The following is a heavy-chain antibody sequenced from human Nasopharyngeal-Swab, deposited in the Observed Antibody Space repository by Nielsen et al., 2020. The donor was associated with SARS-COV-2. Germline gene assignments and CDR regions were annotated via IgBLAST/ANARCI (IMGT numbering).Heavy chain of an antibody. Sequence: SLKISCAASGFTFDDYAMHWARQAPGKGLEWVSGISWNSGSIGYADSVKGRFTISRDNAKNSLYLQMNSLRAEDTALYYCAKSNLRFLDFPFDYWGQGTLVTVSS. CDR2: ISWNSGSI. CDR3: AKSNLRFLDFPFDY. J-gene: IGHJ4*02. CDR1: GFTFDDYA. V-gene: IGHV3-9*01. D-gene: IGHD3-3*01.